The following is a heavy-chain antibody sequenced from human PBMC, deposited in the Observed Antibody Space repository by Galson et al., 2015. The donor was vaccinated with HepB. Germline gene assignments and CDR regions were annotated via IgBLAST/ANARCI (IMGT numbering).Heavy chain of an antibody. CDR2: IRSKANSYAT. D-gene: IGHD2-2*01. CDR3: TRLGDCSSTSCYEGWYYYYGMDV. Sequence: SLRLSCAASGFTFSGSAMHWVRQASGKGLEWVGRIRSKANSYATAYAASVKGRFTISRDDSKNTAYLQMNSLKTEDTAVYYCTRLGDCSSTSCYEGWYYYYGMDVWGQGTTVTVSS. V-gene: IGHV3-73*01. J-gene: IGHJ6*02. CDR1: GFTFSGSA.